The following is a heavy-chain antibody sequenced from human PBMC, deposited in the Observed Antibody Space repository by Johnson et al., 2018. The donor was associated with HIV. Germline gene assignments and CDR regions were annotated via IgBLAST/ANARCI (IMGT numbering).Heavy chain of an antibody. Sequence: QVQLVESGGGLVQPGGSLRLSCAASGFTFSSYWMSWVRQAPGKGLEWVAVISYDGSNKYYADSMKGRFTISRDNSKKTLYLQMNSLRPEDTAVYYCAEETRYSRSAFDSGGQGTMVTVSS. V-gene: IGHV3-30*18. J-gene: IGHJ3*02. CDR1: GFTFSSYW. D-gene: IGHD3-16*02. CDR2: ISYDGSNK. CDR3: AEETRYSRSAFDS.